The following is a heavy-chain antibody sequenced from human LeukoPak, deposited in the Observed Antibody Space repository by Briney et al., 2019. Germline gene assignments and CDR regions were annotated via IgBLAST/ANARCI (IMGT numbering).Heavy chain of an antibody. V-gene: IGHV1-18*01. J-gene: IGHJ4*02. Sequence: GASVKVSCEASGYTFTSYSISLVRQAPGQGLEWMGWISAYNGNTNYAQKLQGRVTMTTDTSTSTAYMELRSLRSDDTAVYYCARMGETVTPDLLDYWGQGTLVTVSS. CDR1: GYTFTSYS. CDR3: ARMGETVTPDLLDY. CDR2: ISAYNGNT. D-gene: IGHD4-17*01.